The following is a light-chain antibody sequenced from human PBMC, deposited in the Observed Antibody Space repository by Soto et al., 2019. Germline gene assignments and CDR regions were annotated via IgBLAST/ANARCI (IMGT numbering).Light chain of an antibody. CDR2: EAS. V-gene: IGKV1-5*03. CDR1: QSIAFY. Sequence: DIQMTQSPSTLSTNVGDRVTITCRASQSIAFYLAWYQQKPGKAPKLLIYEASNLESGVPSRFSGSGFGTDFNLTIDSPPPDDFATYYCQQSNNYPWTFGQGTKVEIK. J-gene: IGKJ1*01. CDR3: QQSNNYPWT.